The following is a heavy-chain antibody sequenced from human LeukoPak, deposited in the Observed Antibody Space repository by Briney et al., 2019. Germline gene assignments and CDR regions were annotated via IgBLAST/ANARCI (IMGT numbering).Heavy chain of an antibody. D-gene: IGHD2-2*01. CDR2: TYTSGST. Sequence: SETLSLTCTVSGGSISSYYWSWIRQPPGKGLEWIGRTYTSGSTNYNPSLKSRVTMSVDTSKNQFSLKLSSVTAADTAVYYCARAPTGRDCSSTSCYYYYGMDVWGQGTTVTVSS. CDR1: GGSISSYY. V-gene: IGHV4-4*07. J-gene: IGHJ6*02. CDR3: ARAPTGRDCSSTSCYYYYGMDV.